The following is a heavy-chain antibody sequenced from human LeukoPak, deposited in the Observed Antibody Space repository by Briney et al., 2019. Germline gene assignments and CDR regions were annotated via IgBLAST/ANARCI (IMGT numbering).Heavy chain of an antibody. V-gene: IGHV5-51*01. CDR3: ARHESNGYIASAFDY. Sequence: GESLKISCKGSGYSFTNYWIGWVRQMPGKGLEWMGIIYPGDSDTRYSPSFQGHVTISADKPISTAYLHWSSLKASDTAMYYCARHESNGYIASAFDYWGQGTLVTVSS. J-gene: IGHJ4*02. D-gene: IGHD5-24*01. CDR2: IYPGDSDT. CDR1: GYSFTNYW.